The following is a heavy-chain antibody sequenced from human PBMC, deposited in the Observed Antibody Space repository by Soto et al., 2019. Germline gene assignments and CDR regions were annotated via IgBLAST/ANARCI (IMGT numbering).Heavy chain of an antibody. CDR2: ISGSGGST. CDR1: GFTFSNYA. J-gene: IGHJ4*02. V-gene: IGHV3-23*01. D-gene: IGHD6-13*01. CDR3: AKDQGSSWYKIDY. Sequence: EVQLLESGGGLVQPGGSLRLSCAASGFTFSNYAVTWVRQAPGKGLEWVSTISGSGGSTYYADSVKGRFTISRDNSKNTLYLQMNSRRAEDTAVYYCAKDQGSSWYKIDYGGQGPLVTVPS.